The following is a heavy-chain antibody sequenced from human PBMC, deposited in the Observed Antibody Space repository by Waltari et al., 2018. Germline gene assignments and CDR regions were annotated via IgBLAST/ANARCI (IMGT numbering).Heavy chain of an antibody. V-gene: IGHV6-1*01. D-gene: IGHD2-2*03. J-gene: IGHJ6*04. CDR1: GDSVSSNSAG. CDR3: ARDGHCGRTSCSMDV. Sequence: QVQLQQSGPGLVKTSQTLSLTCAISGDSVSSNSAGWNWIRESPSGGLEWLGRTYYRSYGSKWFNDFAVSVKSRMTIKPDTTKNQFTLQLDSVTPEDAAVYYCARDGHCGRTSCSMDVWGKGTTVTISS. CDR2: TYYRSYGSKWFN.